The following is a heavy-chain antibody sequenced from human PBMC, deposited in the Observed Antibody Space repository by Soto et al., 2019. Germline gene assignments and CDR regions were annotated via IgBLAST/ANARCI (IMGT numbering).Heavy chain of an antibody. D-gene: IGHD3-10*01. CDR2: IYYSGST. Sequence: SETLSLTCTVSGGSISSYYWSWIRQPPGKGLEWIGYIYYSGSTNYNPSLKSRVTISVDTSKNQFSLKLSSVTAADTAVYYCARHPIITMVRGVNNYYYYYYMDVWGKGTTVTVSS. CDR3: ARHPIITMVRGVNNYYYYYYMDV. CDR1: GGSISSYY. V-gene: IGHV4-59*08. J-gene: IGHJ6*03.